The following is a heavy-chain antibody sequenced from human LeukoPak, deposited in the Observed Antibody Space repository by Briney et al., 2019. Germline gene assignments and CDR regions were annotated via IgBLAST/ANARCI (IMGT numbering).Heavy chain of an antibody. V-gene: IGHV4-39*07. CDR3: ARVARYGGYTQYFQP. CDR2: VYYSGNT. CDR1: GGSISSSSYF. J-gene: IGHJ1*01. Sequence: SETLSLTCPVSGGSISSSSYFWGWIRQPPGKGLEWIGSVYYSGNTYYNPSLKSRFTISVDTSKNQFSLRLSSVTAADTAVYYCARVARYGGYTQYFQPWGQGTLVTVSS. D-gene: IGHD4-23*01.